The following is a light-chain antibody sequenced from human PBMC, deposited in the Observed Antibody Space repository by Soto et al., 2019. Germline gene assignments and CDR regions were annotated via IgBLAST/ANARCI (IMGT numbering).Light chain of an antibody. CDR1: TSNIGNNY. J-gene: IGLJ1*01. CDR3: GSWDHSVSGVV. V-gene: IGLV1-51*02. CDR2: QSN. Sequence: QSVLTQPPSVSAAPGQKVTISCSGSTSNIGNNYVSWFQQLPGTAPKLIIYQSNRRPSGIPDRFSGSKSRTSATLGITGLQAGDEDDYYCGSWDHSVSGVVFGAGTKVTVL.